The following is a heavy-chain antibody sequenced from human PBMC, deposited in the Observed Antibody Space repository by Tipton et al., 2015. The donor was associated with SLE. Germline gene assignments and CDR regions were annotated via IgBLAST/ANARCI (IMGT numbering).Heavy chain of an antibody. J-gene: IGHJ5*02. CDR2: IYYTGST. CDR1: GGSISSHY. Sequence: TLSLTCTVSGGSISSHYWSWIRQPPGKGLEWIGYIYYTGSTNYNPSLKSRVTISVDTSKNHFPLRLRSVTAADTAVYYCARGSGSYGWFDPWGQGTLVTVSS. V-gene: IGHV4-59*11. CDR3: ARGSGSYGWFDP. D-gene: IGHD1-26*01.